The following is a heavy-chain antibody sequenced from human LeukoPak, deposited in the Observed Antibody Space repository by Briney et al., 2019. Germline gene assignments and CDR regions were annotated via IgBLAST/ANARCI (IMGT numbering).Heavy chain of an antibody. CDR1: GFTVSSNY. CDR3: AKDIGAVAGPFDY. D-gene: IGHD6-19*01. J-gene: IGHJ4*02. V-gene: IGHV3-53*05. Sequence: GGSLRLSCAASGFTVSSNYMSWVRQAPGKGLEWVSVIYSGGSTYYADSVKGRFTISRDNAKNSLYLQMNSLRAEDTALYYCAKDIGAVAGPFDYWGQGTLVTVSS. CDR2: IYSGGST.